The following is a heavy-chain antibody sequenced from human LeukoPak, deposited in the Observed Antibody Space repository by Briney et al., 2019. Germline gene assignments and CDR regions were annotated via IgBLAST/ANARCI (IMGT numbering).Heavy chain of an antibody. CDR2: IYYTGST. V-gene: IGHV4-39*07. J-gene: IGHJ4*02. Sequence: PSETLSLTCTVSGGSISSSSYYWGWIRQPPGKGLEWIGSIYYTGSTYYNPSLKSRVTLSVDTSKNQFSLKVSSVTAADMAVYYCARGTGNWNYRVWGQGTLVAVSS. D-gene: IGHD1-7*01. CDR1: GGSISSSSYY. CDR3: ARGTGNWNYRV.